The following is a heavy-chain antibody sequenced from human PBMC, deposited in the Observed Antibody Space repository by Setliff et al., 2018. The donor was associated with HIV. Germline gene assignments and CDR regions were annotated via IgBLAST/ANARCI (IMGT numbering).Heavy chain of an antibody. J-gene: IGHJ3*02. CDR2: YYNGGT. Sequence: PSETLSLTCTVSGASINSHYWNWVRQSPAKGLEWIGYYYNGGTSYNPSLQSRVTISVDTPKNQFSLHLNSVTAADTAVYYCARKEKGGAFDIWGLGTLVTLSS. V-gene: IGHV4-59*11. CDR3: ARKEKGGAFDI. CDR1: GASINSHY.